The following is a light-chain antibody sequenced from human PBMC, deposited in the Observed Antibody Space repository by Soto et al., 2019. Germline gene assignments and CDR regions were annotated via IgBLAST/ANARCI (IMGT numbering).Light chain of an antibody. J-gene: IGKJ1*01. V-gene: IGKV3-15*01. CDR1: ETISSN. CDR3: QQYNNWPGT. Sequence: VMTQSPATLSVSPGERATLSCRARETISSNLAWYQQKPGQAPRLLIYGASTRAPGIPARFSGSGSETECTLTISSLQSEDAAVYYCQQYNNWPGTFGQGTKVDIK. CDR2: GAS.